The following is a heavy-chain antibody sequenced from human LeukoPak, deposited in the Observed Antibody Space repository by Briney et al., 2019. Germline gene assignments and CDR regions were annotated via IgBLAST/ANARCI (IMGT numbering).Heavy chain of an antibody. CDR2: INSDGSST. Sequence: PGXSLRLSCAASGFTFSSYWMHWVRQAPGKGLVWVSRINSDGSSTIYADSVKGRFTISRDNAKNTLYLQMNSLRAEDTAVYYCARDGPPYDSSGYRHYYFDYWGQGTLVTVSS. J-gene: IGHJ4*02. D-gene: IGHD3-22*01. V-gene: IGHV3-74*01. CDR1: GFTFSSYW. CDR3: ARDGPPYDSSGYRHYYFDY.